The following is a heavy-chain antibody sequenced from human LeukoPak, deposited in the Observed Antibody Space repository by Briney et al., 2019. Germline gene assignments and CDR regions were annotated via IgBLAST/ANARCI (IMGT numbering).Heavy chain of an antibody. J-gene: IGHJ5*02. CDR2: INHSGST. Sequence: PSETLSLTCAVYGGSFSGYYWSWIRQPPGKGLEWIGEINHSGSTNYNPSLKRRVIISVDTSKNQFSLKLSSVTAADTAVYYCARGPPRFDPWGQGTLVTVSS. CDR3: ARGPPRFDP. CDR1: GGSFSGYY. V-gene: IGHV4-34*01.